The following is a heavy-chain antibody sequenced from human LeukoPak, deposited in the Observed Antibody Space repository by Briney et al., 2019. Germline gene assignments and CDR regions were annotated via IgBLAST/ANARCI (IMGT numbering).Heavy chain of an antibody. Sequence: ASVKVSCKASGGTFSSYAISWVRQAPGQGLEWMGWINPNSGGTNYAQKFQGRVTMTRDTSISTAYMELSRLRSDDTAVYYCARAIAVVDLDYWGQGTLVTVSS. CDR1: GGTFSSYA. CDR3: ARAIAVVDLDY. CDR2: INPNSGGT. J-gene: IGHJ4*02. V-gene: IGHV1-2*02. D-gene: IGHD6-19*01.